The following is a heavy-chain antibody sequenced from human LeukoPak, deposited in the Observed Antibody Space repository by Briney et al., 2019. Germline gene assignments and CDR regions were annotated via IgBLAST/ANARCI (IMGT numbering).Heavy chain of an antibody. J-gene: IGHJ4*02. Sequence: GGSLRLSCAASGFTFSSYAMSWVRQAPGKGLEWVSAISGSGGSTYYADSVKGRFTISRDNSKDTLYLQMNSLRAEDTAVYYCAKDLTMVRGVIDYFDYWGQGTLVTVSS. CDR2: ISGSGGST. CDR1: GFTFSSYA. CDR3: AKDLTMVRGVIDYFDY. D-gene: IGHD3-10*01. V-gene: IGHV3-23*01.